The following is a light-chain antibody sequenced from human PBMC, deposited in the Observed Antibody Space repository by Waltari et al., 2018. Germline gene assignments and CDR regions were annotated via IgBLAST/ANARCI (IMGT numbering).Light chain of an antibody. CDR1: SSDVGSYNL. CDR2: EGS. Sequence: QSAPTQPASVSGSPGQSITISCTGTSSDVGSYNLVPLYQQHPGKAPKLMIYEGSKRPSGVSNRFSGSKSGTTASLTISGLQAEDEADYYCCSYAGSSTFVFGTGTMVTVL. CDR3: CSYAGSSTFV. J-gene: IGLJ1*01. V-gene: IGLV2-23*01.